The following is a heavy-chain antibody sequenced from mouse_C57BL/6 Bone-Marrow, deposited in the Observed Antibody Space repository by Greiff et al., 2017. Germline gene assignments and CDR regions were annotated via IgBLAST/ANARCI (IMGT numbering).Heavy chain of an antibody. CDR1: GYTFTSYW. V-gene: IGHV1-50*01. CDR3: ARTPPLDSSGYGFAY. CDR2: IDPSDSNT. D-gene: IGHD3-2*01. Sequence: QVQLKQPGAELVKPGASVKLSCKASGYTFTSYWMQWVKQRPGQGLEWIGEIDPSDSNTNYNQKFKGKATLTVETSSSTAYMQLSSLTSEDSAVYYCARTPPLDSSGYGFAYWGQGTLVTVSA. J-gene: IGHJ3*01.